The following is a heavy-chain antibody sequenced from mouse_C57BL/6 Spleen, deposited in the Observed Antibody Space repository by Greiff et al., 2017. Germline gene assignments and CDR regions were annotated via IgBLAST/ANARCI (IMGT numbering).Heavy chain of an antibody. V-gene: IGHV1-72*01. D-gene: IGHD2-2*01. CDR1: GYTFTSYW. Sequence: QVQLKQPGAELVKPGASVKLSCKASGYTFTSYWMPWVKQRPGRGLEWIGRIDPNGGGTKYHEKFKSKATLTVDKPSSTAYMQLSRLTSEDSAVYYCERGIYYGYDYFDYWGQGTTLTVSA. CDR2: IDPNGGGT. CDR3: ERGIYYGYDYFDY. J-gene: IGHJ2*01.